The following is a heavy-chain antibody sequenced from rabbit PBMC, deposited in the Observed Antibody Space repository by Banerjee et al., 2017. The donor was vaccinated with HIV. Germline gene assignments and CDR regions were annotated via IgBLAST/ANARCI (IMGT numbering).Heavy chain of an antibody. CDR3: ARGGIGAGGDDYDYFGL. V-gene: IGHV1S40*01. J-gene: IGHJ3*01. D-gene: IGHD6-1*01. Sequence: QSLEESGGGLVQPEGSLTLTCTASGFSFSSSYCMYWVRQAPGKGLEWIACIYTGNGRTYYPSWAKGRFTISKASSTTVTLQMTSLTAADTATYFCARGGIGAGGDDYDYFGLWGQGTLVTVS. CDR2: IYTGNGRT. CDR1: GFSFSSSYC.